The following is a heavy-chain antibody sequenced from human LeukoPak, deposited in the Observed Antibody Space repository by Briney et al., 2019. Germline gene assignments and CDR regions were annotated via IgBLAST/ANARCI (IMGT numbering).Heavy chain of an antibody. Sequence: GGSLRLSCAASGFTFSSYGMHWVRQAPGKGLEWVAFIRYDGGNKYYADSVKGRFTISRDNSKNTLYLQMNSLRAEDTAVYYCAKDIVVVPAATLRDDAFDIWGQGTMVTVSS. D-gene: IGHD2-2*01. J-gene: IGHJ3*02. CDR2: IRYDGGNK. CDR1: GFTFSSYG. V-gene: IGHV3-30*02. CDR3: AKDIVVVPAATLRDDAFDI.